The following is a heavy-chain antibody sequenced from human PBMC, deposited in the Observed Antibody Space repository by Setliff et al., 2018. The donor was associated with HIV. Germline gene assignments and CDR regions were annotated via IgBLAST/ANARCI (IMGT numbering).Heavy chain of an antibody. CDR2: IIPIFHTA. Sequence: SVKVSCKASGGTFSSYGFSWVRQAPGQGLEWMGGIIPIFHTAYYAQKFQGRVTITADESTTTFYMEMSSLTSEDTAVYYCAKCSEMLGTPATSSGYYCGWFDPWGQGTLVTVSS. J-gene: IGHJ5*02. CDR3: AKCSEMLGTPATSSGYYCGWFDP. D-gene: IGHD3-22*01. V-gene: IGHV1-69*13. CDR1: GGTFSSYG.